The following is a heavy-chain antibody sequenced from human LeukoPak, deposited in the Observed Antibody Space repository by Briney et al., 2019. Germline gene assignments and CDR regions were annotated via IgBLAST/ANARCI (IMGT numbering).Heavy chain of an antibody. CDR1: GFTFDDYA. J-gene: IGHJ3*02. CDR2: ISRNSGSI. CDR3: AKSSYGYCSGGSCYVPGAFDI. Sequence: QPGRSLRLSCAASGFTFDDYAMHWVRQAPGKGLEWVSGISRNSGSIGYADSVKGRFTISRDNAKNSLYLQMNSLRAEDTALYYCAKSSYGYCSGGSCYVPGAFDIWGQGTMVTVSS. V-gene: IGHV3-9*01. D-gene: IGHD2-15*01.